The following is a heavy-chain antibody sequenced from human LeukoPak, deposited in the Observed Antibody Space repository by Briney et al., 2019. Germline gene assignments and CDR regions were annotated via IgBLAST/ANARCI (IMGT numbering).Heavy chain of an antibody. J-gene: IGHJ4*02. CDR3: AARSNNWYVLDY. D-gene: IGHD6-13*01. CDR1: GFTFSSYA. V-gene: IGHV3-23*01. CDR2: ISNSGGST. Sequence: GGSLRLSCAASGFTFSSYATSWVRQAPGKGLEWVSGISNSGGSTYYADSVKRRFTISRDNSKNTLYVQMNSLRAEDTAVYYCAARSNNWYVLDYWGQGTLVTVSS.